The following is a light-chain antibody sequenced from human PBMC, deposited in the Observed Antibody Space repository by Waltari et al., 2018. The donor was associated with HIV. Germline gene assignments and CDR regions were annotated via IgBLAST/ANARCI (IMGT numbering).Light chain of an antibody. CDR3: AAWDYSLSGWV. J-gene: IGLJ3*02. CDR1: NSNVGISY. V-gene: IGLV1-47*01. Sequence: QSVLTQPPSASGTPGQRVTISCSGSNSNVGISYVYWYQQRPGTTPTLVIYGINQRPSGVPDRCSGSKSGTSVSLVMSGIRSEEEADYYCAAWDYSLSGWVFGGGTKLTVL. CDR2: GIN.